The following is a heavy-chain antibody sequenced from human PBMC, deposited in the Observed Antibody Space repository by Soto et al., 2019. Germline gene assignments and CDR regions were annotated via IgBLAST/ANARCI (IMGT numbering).Heavy chain of an antibody. D-gene: IGHD6-19*01. Sequence: QVQLVQSGAEVTKPGASVKVSCKASQYTFSNYYLHWVRQAPGQRPEWMGWVNNGGGTIYAQDFQGRLTMTRDTSITTAYMELSRLSSDDTAFYYCATSSDWSPLLDYWGQGTLVAVSS. V-gene: IGHV1-2*02. CDR2: VNNGGGT. J-gene: IGHJ4*02. CDR3: ATSSDWSPLLDY. CDR1: QYTFSNYY.